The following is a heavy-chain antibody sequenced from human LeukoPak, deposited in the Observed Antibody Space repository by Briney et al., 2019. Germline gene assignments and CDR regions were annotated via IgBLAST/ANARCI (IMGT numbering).Heavy chain of an antibody. Sequence: PSETLSLTCTVSGGSISSSSYYWGWIRQPPGKGLEWIGGIYYSGSTYYNPSLKSRVTISVDTSKNQFSPKLSSVTVADTAVYYCASGKYWDNSIDYWGQGTLVTVSS. V-gene: IGHV4-39*01. CDR3: ASGKYWDNSIDY. D-gene: IGHD2/OR15-2a*01. CDR2: IYYSGST. J-gene: IGHJ4*02. CDR1: GGSISSSSYY.